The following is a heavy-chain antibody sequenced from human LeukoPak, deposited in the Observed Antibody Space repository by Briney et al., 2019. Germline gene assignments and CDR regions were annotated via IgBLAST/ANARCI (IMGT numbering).Heavy chain of an antibody. D-gene: IGHD1-26*01. CDR3: ARDATGGRSGSYYYYYGMDV. CDR1: GFTFSSYG. Sequence: GRSPRLSCAASGFTFSSYGMHWVRQAPGKGLEWVAVISYDEINKYYADSVKGRFTISRDNSKNTLSLQMNSLRAEDTAVYYCARDATGGRSGSYYYYYGMDVWGQGTTVTVSS. V-gene: IGHV3-30*03. J-gene: IGHJ6*02. CDR2: ISYDEINK.